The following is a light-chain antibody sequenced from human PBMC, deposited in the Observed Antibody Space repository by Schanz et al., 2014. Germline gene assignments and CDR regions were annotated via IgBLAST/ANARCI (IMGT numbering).Light chain of an antibody. V-gene: IGKV3-15*01. CDR2: GAS. CDR1: QSVSSY. CDR3: QQYSRWPL. Sequence: EIVLTQSPATLSLSPGERAALSCRASQSVSSYLAWYQQKPGQAPRLLIYGASTRATGIPARFSGSGSGTEFSLTISSLQSEDFAVYYCQQYSRWPLFGPGTAVDIK. J-gene: IGKJ3*01.